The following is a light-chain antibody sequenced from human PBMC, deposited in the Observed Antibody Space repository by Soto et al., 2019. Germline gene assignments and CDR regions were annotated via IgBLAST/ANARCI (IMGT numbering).Light chain of an antibody. CDR2: QDN. J-gene: IGLJ1*01. Sequence: SYELTQPPSVSVSPGQTASITCSGDKLGDKYACWYQQKPGQSPVLVISQDNKRPSGIPERFSGSNSGNTATLTISGTQALDEADYYCQAWDSSTDYVFGTGTKVTVL. CDR3: QAWDSSTDYV. V-gene: IGLV3-1*01. CDR1: KLGDKY.